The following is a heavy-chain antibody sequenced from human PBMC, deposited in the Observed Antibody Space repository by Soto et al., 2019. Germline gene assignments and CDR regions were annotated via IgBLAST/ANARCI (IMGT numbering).Heavy chain of an antibody. CDR1: GYTFTSYG. CDR2: ISAYNGNT. V-gene: IGHV1-18*01. Sequence: ASVKVSCKASGYTFTSYGISWVRQAPGQGLEWMGWISAYNGNTNYARKFQGRVTMTTDASTSTAYMELGSLRSDDTAIYYCARALTGYGMDVWGQGTTVTVSS. J-gene: IGHJ6*02. CDR3: ARALTGYGMDV.